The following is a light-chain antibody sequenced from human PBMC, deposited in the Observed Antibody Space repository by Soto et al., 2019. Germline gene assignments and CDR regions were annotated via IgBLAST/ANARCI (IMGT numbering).Light chain of an antibody. CDR1: SSDVGGYNY. J-gene: IGLJ2*01. CDR3: RSYAGSNVV. Sequence: QSVLTQPPSASGSPGQSVTISCTGTSSDVGGYNYVSWYQQHPGKAPKLMIYEVSKRPSGVPDRFSGSKSGNTASLTVSGLQAEYEDDYCCRSYAGSNVVFGGGTKLTVL. V-gene: IGLV2-8*01. CDR2: EVS.